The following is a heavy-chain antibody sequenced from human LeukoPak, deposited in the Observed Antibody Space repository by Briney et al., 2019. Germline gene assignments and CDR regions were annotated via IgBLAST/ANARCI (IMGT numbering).Heavy chain of an antibody. CDR2: LHYSGST. CDR3: ARVEVLLWFGELKSGTFDY. D-gene: IGHD3-10*01. V-gene: IGHV4-59*01. CDR1: GGSINNYY. Sequence: SETLSLTCTVSGGSINNYYWSWIRQPPGKGLDWIGYLHYSGSTSYNPSLKSRVTISVDTSKNQFSLKLSSVTAADTAVYYCARVEVLLWFGELKSGTFDYWGQGTLVTVSS. J-gene: IGHJ4*02.